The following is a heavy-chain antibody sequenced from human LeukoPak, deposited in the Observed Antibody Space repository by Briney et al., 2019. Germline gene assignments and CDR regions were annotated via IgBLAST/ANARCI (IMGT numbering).Heavy chain of an antibody. V-gene: IGHV4-59*01. CDR3: ARVERQWLLWYFDL. D-gene: IGHD6-19*01. CDR2: IYYSGST. Sequence: SETLSLTCTVSVGSISSYYWSWIRQPPGKGLEWIGYIYYSGSTNYNPSLKSRVTISVDTSKNQFSLRLSSVTAADTAVYYCARVERQWLLWYFDLWGRGTLVTVSS. J-gene: IGHJ2*01. CDR1: VGSISSYY.